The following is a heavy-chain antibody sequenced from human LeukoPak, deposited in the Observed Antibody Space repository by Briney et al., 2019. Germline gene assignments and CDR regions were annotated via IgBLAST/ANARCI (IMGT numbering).Heavy chain of an antibody. V-gene: IGHV3-23*01. CDR1: GLTFSNYA. J-gene: IGHJ4*02. D-gene: IGHD5-18*01. Sequence: GGSLRLSCTLSGLTFSNYAMSWVRQAPGRGLEWVSVISDSGGRTNYADSVKGRFTISRDNSRNTLFLQLSSLRDDDTAIYYCAKRLGYDCGYYDYWGQGALVTVTS. CDR3: AKRLGYDCGYYDY. CDR2: ISDSGGRT.